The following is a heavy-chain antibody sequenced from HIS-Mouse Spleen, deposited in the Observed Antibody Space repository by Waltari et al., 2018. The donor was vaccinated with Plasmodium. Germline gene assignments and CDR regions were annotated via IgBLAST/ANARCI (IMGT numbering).Heavy chain of an antibody. CDR2: INHSGST. J-gene: IGHJ3*02. CDR1: GGSFSGYY. Sequence: QVQLQQWGAGLLTPSETLSLTCAVYGGSFSGYYWRWTRQPPGKGLEWIGEINHSGSTDYNPSLKSRGTISVDTSKNQFSLKLSSVTAADTAVYYCARGQLGIDAFDIWGQGTMVTVSS. V-gene: IGHV4-34*01. CDR3: ARGQLGIDAFDI. D-gene: IGHD7-27*01.